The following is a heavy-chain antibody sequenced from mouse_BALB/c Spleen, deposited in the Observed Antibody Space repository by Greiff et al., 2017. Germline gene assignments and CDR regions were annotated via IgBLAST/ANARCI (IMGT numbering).Heavy chain of an antibody. CDR2: IDPYYGGT. CDR1: GYSFTGYN. Sequence: VQLQQSGPELEKPGASVKISCKASGYSFTGYNMNWVKQSNGKSLEWIGNIDPYYGGTSYDQKFKGKATLTVDKSSSTAYMQLKSLTSEDSAVYYCARGGLGYTTATWYFDVWGAGTTVTVSS. V-gene: IGHV1-39*01. CDR3: ARGGLGYTTATWYFDV. J-gene: IGHJ1*01. D-gene: IGHD1-2*01.